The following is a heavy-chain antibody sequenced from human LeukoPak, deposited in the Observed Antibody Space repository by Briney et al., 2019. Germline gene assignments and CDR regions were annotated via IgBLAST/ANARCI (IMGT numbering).Heavy chain of an antibody. CDR3: ASYDPISNWFDP. CDR2: IYYSGST. D-gene: IGHD3-22*01. J-gene: IGHJ5*02. V-gene: IGHV4-30-4*07. Sequence: SETLSLTCTVSGGSISSGGYSWSWIRQPPGKGLEWIGYIYYSGSTYYNPSLKSRVTISVDTSKNQFSLKLSSVTAADTAVYYCASYDPISNWFDPWGQGTLVTVSS. CDR1: GGSISSGGYS.